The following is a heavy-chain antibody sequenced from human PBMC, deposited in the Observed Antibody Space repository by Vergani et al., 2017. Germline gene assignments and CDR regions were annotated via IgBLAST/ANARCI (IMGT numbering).Heavy chain of an antibody. CDR3: AKDLDIVVVPAAPFDY. D-gene: IGHD2-2*03. CDR2: ISGSGGST. Sequence: EVQLLESGGGLAQPGGSLRLSCAASGFTFNHYAMNWVRQAPGKGLEWVSGISGSGGSTYYAGSVKGRFTISRDSSKNTLYLQMNSLSAGDTAVYYCAKDLDIVVVPAAPFDYWGQGTLVTVSS. V-gene: IGHV3-23*01. CDR1: GFTFNHYA. J-gene: IGHJ4*02.